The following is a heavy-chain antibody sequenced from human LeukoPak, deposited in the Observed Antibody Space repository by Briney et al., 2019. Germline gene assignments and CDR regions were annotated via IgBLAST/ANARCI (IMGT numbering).Heavy chain of an antibody. CDR1: GFTFSSYA. V-gene: IGHV3-23*01. CDR3: AKGRGRLQKGLFDY. J-gene: IGHJ4*02. CDR2: ISGSGGST. D-gene: IGHD4-11*01. Sequence: PGGSLRLSCAASGFTFSSYAMSWVRQAPGKGLEWVSAISGSGGSTYYADSVKGRFTISRDNSKNTLYLQMNSLRAADTAVYYCAKGRGRLQKGLFDYRGQGTLVSVSS.